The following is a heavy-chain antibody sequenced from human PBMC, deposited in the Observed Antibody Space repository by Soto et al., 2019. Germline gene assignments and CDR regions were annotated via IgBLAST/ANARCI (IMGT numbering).Heavy chain of an antibody. CDR2: MSSVGRYI. J-gene: IGHJ4*02. CDR1: GFTFSSYS. CDR3: ARESEDLTSNFDY. V-gene: IGHV3-21*01. Sequence: GGSLRLSCAASGFTFSSYSMNWVRQAPGKGLEWVSFMSSVGRYIYYADSVKGRFTISRDNAKNSLYLEMNSLRAEDTAVYYCARESEDLTSNFDYWGQGTLVTVSS.